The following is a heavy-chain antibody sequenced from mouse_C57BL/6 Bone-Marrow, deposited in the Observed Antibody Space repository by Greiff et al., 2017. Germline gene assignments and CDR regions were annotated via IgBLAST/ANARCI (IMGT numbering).Heavy chain of an antibody. D-gene: IGHD2-2*01. CDR2: IYPRSGNT. Sequence: QVQLQQSGAELARPGASVKLSCKASGYTFTSYGISWVKQRTGQGLEWIGEIYPRSGNTYYNEKFKGKATLTADKSSSTAYLELRSLTSEDSAVYFCAGSRIYYAYDAWVAFWGRGTVVTVS. CDR3: AGSRIYYAYDAWVAF. J-gene: IGHJ3*01. CDR1: GYTFTSYG. V-gene: IGHV1-81*01.